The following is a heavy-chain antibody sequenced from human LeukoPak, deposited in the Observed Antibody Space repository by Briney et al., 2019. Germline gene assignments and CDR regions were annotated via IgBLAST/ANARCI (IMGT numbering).Heavy chain of an antibody. CDR3: AREGTIFGVVTHDYYYYMDV. CDR1: GFTVRNNY. D-gene: IGHD3-3*01. CDR2: IKQDGSGK. J-gene: IGHJ6*03. V-gene: IGHV3-7*01. Sequence: GGSLRLSCAASGFTVRNNYMSWVRQAPGKGLEWVANIKQDGSGKYYVDSVKGRFTISRDNAKNSLYLQMNSLRAEDTAVYYCAREGTIFGVVTHDYYYYMDVWGEGTTVTVSS.